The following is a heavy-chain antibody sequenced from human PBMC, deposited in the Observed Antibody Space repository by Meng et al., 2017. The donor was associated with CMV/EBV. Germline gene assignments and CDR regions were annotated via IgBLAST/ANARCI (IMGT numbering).Heavy chain of an antibody. CDR2: ISYDGSNK. Sequence: GESLKISCAASGFTFSSYAMHWVRQAPGKGLEWVAVISYDGSNKYYADSVKGRFTISRDNSKNTLYLQMNSLRAEETAVYYCAREIAALRFDYWGQGTLVTVSS. V-gene: IGHV3-30-3*01. CDR3: AREIAALRFDY. CDR1: GFTFSSYA. D-gene: IGHD6-6*01. J-gene: IGHJ4*02.